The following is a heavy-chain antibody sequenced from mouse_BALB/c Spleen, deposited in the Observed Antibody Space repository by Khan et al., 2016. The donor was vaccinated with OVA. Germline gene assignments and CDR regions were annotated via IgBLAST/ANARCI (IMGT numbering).Heavy chain of an antibody. CDR3: ARHGYVAWFAY. V-gene: IGHV1S135*01. CDR2: IDPFNGGT. CDR1: GYSFTSYY. D-gene: IGHD2-2*01. Sequence: VQLQQSGPELMKPGASVKISCKASGYSFTSYYIHWVKQSHGKSLEWIGYIDPFNGGTSYNPKFKGKATLTVDKSSSTAYMHLSSLTSDDYAVYYCARHGYVAWFAYWGQGTLVTVSA. J-gene: IGHJ3*01.